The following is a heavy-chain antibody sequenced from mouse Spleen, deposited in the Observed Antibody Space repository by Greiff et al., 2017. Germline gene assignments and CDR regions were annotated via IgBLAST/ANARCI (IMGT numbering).Heavy chain of an antibody. CDR2: ISSGSSTI. D-gene: IGHD4-1*01. CDR3: ARLGGGYFDV. J-gene: IGHJ1*01. V-gene: IGHV5-17*01. CDR1: GFTFSDYG. Sequence: DVHLVESGGGLVKPGGSLKLSCAASGFTFSDYGMHWVRQAPEKGLEWVAYISSGSSTIYYADTVKGRFTISRDNAKNTLFLQMTSLRSEDTAMYYCARLGGGYFDVWGAGTTVTVSS.